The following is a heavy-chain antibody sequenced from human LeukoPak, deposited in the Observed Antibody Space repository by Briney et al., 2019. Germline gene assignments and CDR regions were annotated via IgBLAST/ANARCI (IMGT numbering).Heavy chain of an antibody. J-gene: IGHJ6*02. CDR1: GFTFNYYT. CDR3: AKPMERRRPYYYYGMDV. CDR2: ISSSTSYI. D-gene: IGHD1-1*01. Sequence: GGSLRLSCAASGFTFNYYTMNWVRQAPGKGLEWVSYISSSTSYIYYADSVKGRFTISRDNAKNSLYLQMNSLRAEDTAVYYCAKPMERRRPYYYYGMDVWGQGTTVTVSS. V-gene: IGHV3-21*01.